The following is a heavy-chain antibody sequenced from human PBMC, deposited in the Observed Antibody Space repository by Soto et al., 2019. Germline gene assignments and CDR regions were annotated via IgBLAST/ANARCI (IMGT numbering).Heavy chain of an antibody. V-gene: IGHV3-48*03. Sequence: EVQLVESGGGLVQPGGSLRLSCAASGFTFSSYEMNWVRQAPGKGLEWVSYISSSGSTIYYADSVKGRFTISRDNAKNSLYLQMNSLRAEDTAVYYCARGGYSSGWSFDYWGQGILVTVSS. D-gene: IGHD6-19*01. CDR3: ARGGYSSGWSFDY. J-gene: IGHJ4*02. CDR2: ISSSGSTI. CDR1: GFTFSSYE.